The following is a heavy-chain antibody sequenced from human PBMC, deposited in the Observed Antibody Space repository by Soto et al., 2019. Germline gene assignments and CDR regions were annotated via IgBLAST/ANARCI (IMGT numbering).Heavy chain of an antibody. Sequence: QVQLQESGPGLVKPSETLSLTCSVSGGSISSYYWSWIRQPPGKGLEWIGYVYYSGSTNYNPSLKSRVTISVDTSKNQFSLKLSSVTAADTAVYFCATYFNYGSGSYLDYWGQGTLVTVSS. V-gene: IGHV4-59*08. CDR1: GGSISSYY. CDR3: ATYFNYGSGSYLDY. D-gene: IGHD3-10*01. CDR2: VYYSGST. J-gene: IGHJ4*02.